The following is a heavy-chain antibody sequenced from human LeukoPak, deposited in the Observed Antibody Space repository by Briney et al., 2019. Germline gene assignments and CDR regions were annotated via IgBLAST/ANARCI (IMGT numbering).Heavy chain of an antibody. Sequence: SETLPLTCTVSGGSISSYYWSWIRQPPGKGLEWIGYIYYSGSTNYNPSLKSRVTISVDTSKNQFSLKLSSVTAADTAVYYCARGLRSSGWYGHWYFDLWGRGTLVTVSS. CDR1: GGSISSYY. V-gene: IGHV4-59*01. CDR2: IYYSGST. CDR3: ARGLRSSGWYGHWYFDL. D-gene: IGHD6-19*01. J-gene: IGHJ2*01.